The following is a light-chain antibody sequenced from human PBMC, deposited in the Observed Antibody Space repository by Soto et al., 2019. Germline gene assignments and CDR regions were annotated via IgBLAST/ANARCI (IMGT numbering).Light chain of an antibody. CDR3: QHYGSSFYS. CDR2: GAS. J-gene: IGKJ2*01. CDR1: QSVNNAY. Sequence: EIVLTQSPGTLSLSPGERATLSCRASQSVNNAYVAWYQQKPGQAPRALLYGASNTATGIPDRFSGSGSGTDFTLTISRLEPEDFAVYHCQHYGSSFYSCGRGTKLEIK. V-gene: IGKV3-20*01.